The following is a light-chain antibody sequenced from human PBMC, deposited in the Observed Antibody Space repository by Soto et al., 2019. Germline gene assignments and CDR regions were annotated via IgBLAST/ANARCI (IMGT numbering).Light chain of an antibody. V-gene: IGKV3-20*01. CDR2: GNS. CDR3: QQYGISPST. Sequence: EIVLTQSPGTLSLSPGERATLSCRASQSVSSSLAWYQQKPGQAPRLLIYGNSNRATAIPCRFSGSGSGADFPITLRRLGAESFALYYCQQYGISPSTFGPGTKVEI. CDR1: QSVSSS. J-gene: IGKJ1*01.